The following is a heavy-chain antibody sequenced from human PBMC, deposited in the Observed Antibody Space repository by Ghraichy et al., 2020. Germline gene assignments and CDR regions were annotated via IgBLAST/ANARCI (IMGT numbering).Heavy chain of an antibody. CDR2: INSDGSST. CDR3: ARDRYSSSWYNLDAFDI. J-gene: IGHJ3*02. V-gene: IGHV3-74*01. CDR1: GFTFSSYW. D-gene: IGHD6-13*01. Sequence: GSLRLSCAASGFTFSSYWMHWVRKAPGKGLVWVSRINSDGSSTSYADSVKGRFTISRDNAKNTLYLQMNSLRAEDTAVYYCARDRYSSSWYNLDAFDIWGQGTMVTVSS.